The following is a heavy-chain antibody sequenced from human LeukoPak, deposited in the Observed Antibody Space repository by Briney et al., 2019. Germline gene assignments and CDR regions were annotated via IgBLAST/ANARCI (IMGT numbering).Heavy chain of an antibody. CDR1: GFTFSRFW. J-gene: IGHJ4*02. D-gene: IGHD6-6*01. Sequence: GGSLRLSCAASGFTFSRFWMSWVRQAPGKGLEWVADIKEDGSDEYYVDSVKGRFTISRDNAKNSLYLQMSSLRAEDTAAYYCARPPAARPRNYYFDYWGQGTLVTVSS. V-gene: IGHV3-7*01. CDR2: IKEDGSDE. CDR3: ARPPAARPRNYYFDY.